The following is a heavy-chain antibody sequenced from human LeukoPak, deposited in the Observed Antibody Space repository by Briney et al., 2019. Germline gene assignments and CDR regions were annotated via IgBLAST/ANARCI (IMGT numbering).Heavy chain of an antibody. CDR1: GGSISNYY. Sequence: SETLSLTCTVSGGSISNYYWSWIRQPPGKGLEWIGYIYYSGSTDYNPSLKSRVTISVDTSKKQFSLRLSSVTAADTAVYYCASLDEATDYFDYWGQGTLVTVSS. CDR2: IYYSGST. CDR3: ASLDEATDYFDY. D-gene: IGHD1-26*01. V-gene: IGHV4-59*08. J-gene: IGHJ4*02.